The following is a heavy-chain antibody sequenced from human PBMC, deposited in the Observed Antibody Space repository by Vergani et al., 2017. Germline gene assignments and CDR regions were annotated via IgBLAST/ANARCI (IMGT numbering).Heavy chain of an antibody. Sequence: QVQLQQWGAGLLKPSETLSLTCTVSGGSISSGSYYWSWIRQPAGKGLEWIGRIYTSGSTNYNPSLKSRVTMSVDTSKNQFSLKLSSVTAADTAVYYCARDSYSIAVAGTVSYYYYYYGMDVWGQGTTVTVSS. CDR1: GGSISSGSYY. J-gene: IGHJ6*02. CDR3: ARDSYSIAVAGTVSYYYYYYGMDV. D-gene: IGHD6-19*01. CDR2: IYTSGST. V-gene: IGHV4-61*02.